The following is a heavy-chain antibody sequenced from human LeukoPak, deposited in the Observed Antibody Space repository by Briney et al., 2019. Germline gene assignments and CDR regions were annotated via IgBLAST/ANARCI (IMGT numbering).Heavy chain of an antibody. CDR2: ISAYNGNT. Sequence: ASVKVSCKASGGTFSSYAISWVRQAPGQGLEWMGWISAYNGNTNYAQKLQGRVTMTTDTSTSTAYMELRSLRSDDTAVYYCALNEEYYFDYWGQGTLVTVSS. CDR1: GGTFSSYA. V-gene: IGHV1-18*01. CDR3: ALNEEYYFDY. J-gene: IGHJ4*02.